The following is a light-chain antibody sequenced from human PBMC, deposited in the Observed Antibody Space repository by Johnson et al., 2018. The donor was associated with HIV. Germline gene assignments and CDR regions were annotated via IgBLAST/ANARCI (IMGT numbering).Light chain of an antibody. V-gene: IGLV1-51*02. CDR3: GTWDSSWGV. J-gene: IGLJ1*01. Sequence: QPVLTQPPSVSAAPVQKVTISCSGSSSNIGNNYVSWYQQLPGTAPKLLIYENNKRPAGIPDRFSGSKSGTAATLGITGLQTGDAADYYAGTWDSSWGVFGTGTKVTVL. CDR1: SSNIGNNY. CDR2: ENN.